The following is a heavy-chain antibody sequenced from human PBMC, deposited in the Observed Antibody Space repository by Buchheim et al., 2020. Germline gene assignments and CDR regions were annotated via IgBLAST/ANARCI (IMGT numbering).Heavy chain of an antibody. CDR1: GESFSGYY. D-gene: IGHD2-21*02. J-gene: IGHJ4*02. Sequence: QVQLQQWGAGLLKPSETLSLTCAVYGESFSGYYWSWIRQPPGKGLEWIGEIIHSGGTNYNPSLKSRATISVDTSKNQFSLKLSSVTAADTAVYYCARRATARPLDYWGQGT. V-gene: IGHV4-34*12. CDR2: IIHSGGT. CDR3: ARRATARPLDY.